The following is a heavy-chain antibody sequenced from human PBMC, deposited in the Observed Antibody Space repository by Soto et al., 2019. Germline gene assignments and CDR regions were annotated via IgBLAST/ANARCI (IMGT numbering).Heavy chain of an antibody. CDR2: ISSVGTTT. J-gene: IGHJ6*02. CDR1: GFTITDYY. V-gene: IGHV3-11*01. CDR3: ARDQEGSGSHWLGYNYYAMDV. D-gene: IGHD3-10*01. Sequence: GSLKLSCGASGFTITDYYMSWIRQAPGKGLEWVSHISSVGTTTYYADSVKGRFSISMDNAKNSLYLQMNSLRAEDTAVYYCARDQEGSGSHWLGYNYYAMDVWGQGTTVTVSS.